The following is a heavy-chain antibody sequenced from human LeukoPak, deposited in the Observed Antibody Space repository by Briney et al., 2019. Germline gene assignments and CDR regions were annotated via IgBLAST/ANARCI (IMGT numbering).Heavy chain of an antibody. D-gene: IGHD3-22*01. J-gene: IGHJ5*02. CDR2: IYYSGST. CDR1: GGSFSGYY. Sequence: SETLSLTCAVYGGSFSGYYWSWIRQPPGKGLEWIGYIYYSGSTNYNPSLKSRVTISVDTSKNQFSLKLSSVTAADTAVYYCARHIKDYYYDSSGYYSSSNWFDPWGQGTLVTVSS. V-gene: IGHV4-59*08. CDR3: ARHIKDYYYDSSGYYSSSNWFDP.